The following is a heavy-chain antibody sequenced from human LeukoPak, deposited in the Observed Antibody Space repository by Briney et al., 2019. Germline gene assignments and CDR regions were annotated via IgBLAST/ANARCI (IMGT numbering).Heavy chain of an antibody. CDR3: ARAFRGYYYDSSGYYQGDAFDI. J-gene: IGHJ3*02. CDR2: IYTSGST. V-gene: IGHV4-61*02. CDR1: GGSISGGSYY. Sequence: SEILSLTCTVSGGSISGGSYYWSWIRQPAGTGLEWIGRIYTSGSTNYNPSLKSRVTISVDTSKNQFSLKLSSVTAADTAVYYCARAFRGYYYDSSGYYQGDAFDIWGQGTMVTVSS. D-gene: IGHD3-22*01.